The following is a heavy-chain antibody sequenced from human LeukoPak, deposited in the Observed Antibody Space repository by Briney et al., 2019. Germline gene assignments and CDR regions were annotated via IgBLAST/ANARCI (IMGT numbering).Heavy chain of an antibody. CDR3: ARDKQLEDYFDY. D-gene: IGHD6-13*01. CDR1: GGPITNYY. CDR2: IFYRGDP. Sequence: SETLSLTCIVSGGPITNYYWSWIRQPPGKGLDWIGYIFYRGDPNYNPSLKSRVTISLDASKSQFSLKLSSVTAADTAVYYCARDKQLEDYFDYWGQGTLVTVSS. J-gene: IGHJ4*02. V-gene: IGHV4-59*01.